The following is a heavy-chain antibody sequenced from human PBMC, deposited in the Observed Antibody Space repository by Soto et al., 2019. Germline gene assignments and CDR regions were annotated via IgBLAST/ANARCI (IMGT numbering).Heavy chain of an antibody. CDR2: INHSGST. Sequence: QVLLQQWGAGLLKPSETLSLTCAAYGGSFSGYYWSWIRQPPGKGLEWIGEINHSGSTNYNPSLKSRVTISVDTSKSQFSLKLSSVTAADTAVYYCARGPGPSGDYWGQGTLVTVSS. J-gene: IGHJ4*02. V-gene: IGHV4-34*01. CDR3: ARGPGPSGDY. D-gene: IGHD3-10*01. CDR1: GGSFSGYY.